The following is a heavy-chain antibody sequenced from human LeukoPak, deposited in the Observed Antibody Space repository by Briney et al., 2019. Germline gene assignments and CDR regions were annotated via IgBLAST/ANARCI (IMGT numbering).Heavy chain of an antibody. CDR3: ARLLVTAISYYFDY. CDR1: GYSISSGYY. Sequence: SETLSLTCTVSGYSISSGYYWGWIRQPPGKGLEWIGEINHSGSTNYNPSLKSRVTISVDTSKNQFSLKLSSVTAADTAVYYCARLLVTAISYYFDYWGQGTLVTVSS. CDR2: INHSGST. J-gene: IGHJ4*02. D-gene: IGHD2-21*02. V-gene: IGHV4-38-2*02.